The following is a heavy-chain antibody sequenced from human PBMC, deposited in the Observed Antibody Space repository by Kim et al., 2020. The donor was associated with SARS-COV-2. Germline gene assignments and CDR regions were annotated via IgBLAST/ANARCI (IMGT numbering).Heavy chain of an antibody. J-gene: IGHJ6*02. Sequence: GGSLRLSCAASGFTFSSYSMNWVRQAPGKGLEWVSSISSSSSYIYYADSVKGRFTISRDNAKNSLYLQMNSLRAEDTAVYYCARASYPIFGVVPHTHKDDYYGMDVWGQGTTVTVSS. CDR3: ARASYPIFGVVPHTHKDDYYGMDV. D-gene: IGHD3-3*01. V-gene: IGHV3-21*01. CDR2: ISSSSSYI. CDR1: GFTFSSYS.